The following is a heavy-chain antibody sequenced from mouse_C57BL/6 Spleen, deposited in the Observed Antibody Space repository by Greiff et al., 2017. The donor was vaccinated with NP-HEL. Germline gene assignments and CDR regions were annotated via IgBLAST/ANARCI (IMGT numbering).Heavy chain of an antibody. D-gene: IGHD2-1*01. CDR1: GYTFTSYW. CDR2: IDPSDSYT. V-gene: IGHV1-69*01. CDR3: ATSTMVKDWFAY. Sequence: QVQLQQSGAELVMPGASVKLSCKASGYTFTSYWMHWVKQRPGQGLEWIGEIDPSDSYTNYNQKFKGKSTLTVDKSSSTAYMQLSSLTSEDSAVYYCATSTMVKDWFAYWGQGTLVTVSA. J-gene: IGHJ3*01.